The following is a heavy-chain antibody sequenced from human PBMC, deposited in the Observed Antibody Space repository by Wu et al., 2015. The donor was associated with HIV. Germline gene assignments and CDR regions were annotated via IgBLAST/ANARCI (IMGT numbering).Heavy chain of an antibody. D-gene: IGHD1-1*01. Sequence: QVQLVQSGAEVKKPGSSVKVSCKASGGTFSSYAISWVRQAPGQGLEWMGGIIPMFGTAKYAQKFQGRVMITTDESTSTAYMELSSLRSEDTAVYYCARAGGRGTYYYYGSDGLGPKGPTVTVSS. CDR3: ARAGGRGTYYYYGSDG. J-gene: IGHJ6*02. CDR1: GGTFSSYA. V-gene: IGHV1-69*05. CDR2: IIPMFGTA.